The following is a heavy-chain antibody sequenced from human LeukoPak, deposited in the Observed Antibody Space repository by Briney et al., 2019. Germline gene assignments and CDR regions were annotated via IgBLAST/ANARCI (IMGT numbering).Heavy chain of an antibody. CDR3: ARALGFGANWFDP. Sequence: PGGSLRLSCAASGFTFSSYSMNWVRQAPGKGLEWVSSISSSSSYIYYADSVKGRFTISRDNAKNSLYLQMNSLRAEDTAVYYCARALGFGANWFDPWGQGTLVTVSS. D-gene: IGHD3-10*01. CDR1: GFTFSSYS. V-gene: IGHV3-21*01. J-gene: IGHJ5*02. CDR2: ISSSSSYI.